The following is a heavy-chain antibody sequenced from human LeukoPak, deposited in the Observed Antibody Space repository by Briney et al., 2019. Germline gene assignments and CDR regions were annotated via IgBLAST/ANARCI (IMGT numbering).Heavy chain of an antibody. Sequence: SQTLSLTCTVSGGSISSGTYYWSWIRQPPGKGLEWIGYISHSGSTYYNPSLKSRVTMSVARSRNQFSLNLSSVTAADTAVYYCARVVPAAQMYYYYYYMDVWGKGTTVTVSS. CDR1: GGSISSGTYY. V-gene: IGHV4-30-2*01. J-gene: IGHJ6*03. D-gene: IGHD2-2*01. CDR2: ISHSGST. CDR3: ARVVPAAQMYYYYYYMDV.